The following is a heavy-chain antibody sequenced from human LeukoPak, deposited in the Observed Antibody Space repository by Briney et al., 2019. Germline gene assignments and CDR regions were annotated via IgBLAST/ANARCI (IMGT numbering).Heavy chain of an antibody. J-gene: IGHJ6*03. D-gene: IGHD4-17*01. Sequence: SETLSLTCAVSGYSISSGYYWGWIRQTPEKGLEWIGTIYHGGRTYYNPSLKSRLTISVDTSKNQFSLNLSSVTAADTAVYYCARVFSATRNYMDVWGKGTTVTVSS. CDR3: ARVFSATRNYMDV. CDR1: GYSISSGYY. CDR2: IYHGGRT. V-gene: IGHV4-38-2*01.